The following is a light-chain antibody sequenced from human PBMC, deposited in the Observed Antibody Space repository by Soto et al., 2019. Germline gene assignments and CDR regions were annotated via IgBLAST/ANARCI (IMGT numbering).Light chain of an antibody. CDR2: TGS. J-gene: IGKJ4*01. Sequence: DLQMTQSPSSVSASVGDRVTITCRASQNVGSWLAWYQQKPGKAPNLLIYTGSNLQSGVPSRFSGSGSGIDFTLTISSLQPEDLATYYCQQSGNYPVTFGGGTKVEIK. CDR3: QQSGNYPVT. CDR1: QNVGSW. V-gene: IGKV1-12*01.